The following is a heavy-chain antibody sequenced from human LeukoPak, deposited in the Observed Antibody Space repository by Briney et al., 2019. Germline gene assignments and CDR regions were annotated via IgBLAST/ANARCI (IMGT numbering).Heavy chain of an antibody. Sequence: GGSLRLSCGVSGLTFNTYWMHWVRQAPGKGLEWVSVIFSGGTTYYADSVKGRFTVSRDNSKNMMYLQMNSLRAEDAAVYYCARFSGPGMQHYYYYMDAWGTGTTVTVSS. CDR2: IFSGGTT. J-gene: IGHJ6*03. CDR3: ARFSGPGMQHYYYYMDA. CDR1: GLTFNTYW. V-gene: IGHV3-53*01. D-gene: IGHD3-10*01.